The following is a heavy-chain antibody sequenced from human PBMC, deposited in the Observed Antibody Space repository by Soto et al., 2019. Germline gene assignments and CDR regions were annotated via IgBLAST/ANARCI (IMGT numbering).Heavy chain of an antibody. CDR2: IYNGGST. V-gene: IGHV4-30-4*01. Sequence: SETLSLTCAVSGGSISHVYYYWSWIRQLPDKGLEWIGYIYNGGSTYNNPSLTSRVTISVDTPRNQFSLQLTSVSAADTAVYYCATGPSGDKVDSWGQGILVTVSS. CDR1: GGSISHVYYY. D-gene: IGHD7-27*01. J-gene: IGHJ4*02. CDR3: ATGPSGDKVDS.